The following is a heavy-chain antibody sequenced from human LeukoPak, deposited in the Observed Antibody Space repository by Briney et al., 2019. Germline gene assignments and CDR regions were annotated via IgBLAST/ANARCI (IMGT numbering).Heavy chain of an antibody. Sequence: GAPVKVSCKASGYTFTSYSITWVRQAPGQGLEWMGWISAYNGNTKYAQKLQGRVTMTTDTSTSTAYMELRSLRSDDTAVYYCVSGVSYYDSSGYLDAFDIWGQGTMVTVSS. J-gene: IGHJ3*02. CDR3: VSGVSYYDSSGYLDAFDI. CDR1: GYTFTSYS. CDR2: ISAYNGNT. V-gene: IGHV1-18*01. D-gene: IGHD3-22*01.